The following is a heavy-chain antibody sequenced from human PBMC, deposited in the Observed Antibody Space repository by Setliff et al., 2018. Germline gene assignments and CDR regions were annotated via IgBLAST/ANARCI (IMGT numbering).Heavy chain of an antibody. CDR1: GFAFGDHY. Sequence: GGSLGLSCAASGFAFGDHYMSWIRQAPGKGLEWLAYIASNGYFTDYADAVKGRFVISRDNSQNSLHLQINGLRVEDTAEYYCAKGGGDWDNQHYVYDIWGQGTMVTVSS. CDR2: IASNGYFT. J-gene: IGHJ3*02. V-gene: IGHV3-11*01. D-gene: IGHD2-21*02. CDR3: AKGGGDWDNQHYVYDI.